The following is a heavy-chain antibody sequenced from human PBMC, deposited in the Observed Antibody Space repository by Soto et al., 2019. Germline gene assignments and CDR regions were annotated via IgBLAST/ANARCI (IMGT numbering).Heavy chain of an antibody. CDR1: GYTFTSYA. D-gene: IGHD2-21*02. CDR2: INGGNGNT. Sequence: QVQLVQSGAEEKKPGASVKVSCKASGYTFTSYAMHWVRQAPGQRLEWMGWINGGNGNTKYSQKFQGRVTITRDTSAGTAYMELSSLRSEDTAVYYCARSFVVVTDFDYWGQGTLVTVSS. V-gene: IGHV1-3*05. J-gene: IGHJ4*02. CDR3: ARSFVVVTDFDY.